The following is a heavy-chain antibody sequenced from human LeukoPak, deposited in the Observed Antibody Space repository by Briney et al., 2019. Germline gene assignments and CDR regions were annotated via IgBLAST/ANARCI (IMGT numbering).Heavy chain of an antibody. CDR2: INPSDGST. J-gene: IGHJ3*02. CDR1: GYTFTSYY. D-gene: IGHD5-24*01. Sequence: ASVKVSCKVSGYTFTSYYIHLVRQAPGQGFEWMAIINPSDGSTTNSQKFQGRVTMTRDTSTSTVYMELSGLRSEDTALYYCARIRDGYNDAYDIWGQGTMVTVSS. CDR3: ARIRDGYNDAYDI. V-gene: IGHV1-46*01.